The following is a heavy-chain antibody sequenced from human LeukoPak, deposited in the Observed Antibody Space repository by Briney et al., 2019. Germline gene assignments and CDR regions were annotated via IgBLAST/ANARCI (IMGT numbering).Heavy chain of an antibody. CDR1: GGSISSSSHY. CDR3: AKEVVGP. D-gene: IGHD1-26*01. Sequence: PSETLSLTCTVSGGSISSSSHYWGWIRQPPGKGLEWIGSIFYSGSTYYNSSLKSRVIISVDTSKNQLSLKLTSVTAADTAVYYCAKEVVGPWGQGTLVTVSS. J-gene: IGHJ5*02. V-gene: IGHV4-39*07. CDR2: IFYSGST.